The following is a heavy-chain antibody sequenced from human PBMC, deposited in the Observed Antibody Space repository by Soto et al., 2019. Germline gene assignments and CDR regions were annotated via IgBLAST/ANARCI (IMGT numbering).Heavy chain of an antibody. CDR3: ARDQEVQLERRSYYYYMDV. CDR2: IIPILGIA. CDR1: GGTFSSYT. Sequence: QVQLVQSGAEVKKPGSSVKVSCKASGGTFSSYTISWVRQAPGQGLEWMGRIIPILGIANYAQKFQGRVTITADKSTSTAYMELSSLRSEDTAVYYCARDQEVQLERRSYYYYMDVWGKGTPVTVSS. D-gene: IGHD1-1*01. J-gene: IGHJ6*03. V-gene: IGHV1-69*08.